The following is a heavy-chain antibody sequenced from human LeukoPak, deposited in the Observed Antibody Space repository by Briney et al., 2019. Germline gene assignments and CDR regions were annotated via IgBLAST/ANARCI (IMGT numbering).Heavy chain of an antibody. J-gene: IGHJ4*02. D-gene: IGHD3-3*01. Sequence: PGGSLRLSCAASGFTFSSYAMSWVRQAPGKGLEWVSGISGSGGSTNYAYSVKGRFTISRDNSKNTLYLQMNSLRAEDTAVYYCAKDGRVDFWSGFVHRDFDYWGQGTLVTVSS. CDR1: GFTFSSYA. V-gene: IGHV3-23*01. CDR2: ISGSGGST. CDR3: AKDGRVDFWSGFVHRDFDY.